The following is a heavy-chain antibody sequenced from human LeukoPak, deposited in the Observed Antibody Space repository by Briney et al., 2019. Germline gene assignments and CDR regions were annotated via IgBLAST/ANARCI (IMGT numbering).Heavy chain of an antibody. CDR3: ASGFGELPLYYYYSMDV. CDR1: GFTFSSYE. V-gene: IGHV3-48*03. CDR2: ISSSGSTI. D-gene: IGHD3-10*01. Sequence: GGSLRLSCAASGFTFSSYEMNWVRQAPGKGLEWVSYISSSGSTIYYADSVKGRFTISRDNAKNSLYLQMNSLRAEDTAVYYCASGFGELPLYYYYSMDVWGKGTTVTVSS. J-gene: IGHJ6*04.